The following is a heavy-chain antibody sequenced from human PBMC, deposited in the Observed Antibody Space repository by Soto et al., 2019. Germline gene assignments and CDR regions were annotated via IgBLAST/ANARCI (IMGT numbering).Heavy chain of an antibody. D-gene: IGHD3-9*01. Sequence: GGSLRLSCAASGFTFSSYGMHWVRQAPGKGLEWVAVIWYDGSNKYYADSVKGRFTISRDNSKNTLYLQMNSLRDEDTAVYYCARLVGYDILTGYYLGDDYWGQGTLVTVSS. CDR2: IWYDGSNK. CDR3: ARLVGYDILTGYYLGDDY. CDR1: GFTFSSYG. V-gene: IGHV3-33*01. J-gene: IGHJ4*02.